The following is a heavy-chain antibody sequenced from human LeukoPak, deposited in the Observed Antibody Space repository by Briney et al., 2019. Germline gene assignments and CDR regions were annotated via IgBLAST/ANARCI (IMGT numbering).Heavy chain of an antibody. V-gene: IGHV1-18*01. CDR3: ARDGRFGELSDY. Sequence: GASVKVSCEASGGTFSSHAISWVRQAPGQGLEWMGWISGYNDNTNYAQKLQGRVTMTTDTSTSTAYMEVRSLRSDDTAVYYCARDGRFGELSDYWGQGTLVTVSS. CDR2: ISGYNDNT. CDR1: GGTFSSHA. D-gene: IGHD3-10*01. J-gene: IGHJ4*02.